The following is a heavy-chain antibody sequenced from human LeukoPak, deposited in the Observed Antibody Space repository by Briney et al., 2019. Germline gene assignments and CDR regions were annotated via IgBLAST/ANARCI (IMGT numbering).Heavy chain of an antibody. D-gene: IGHD3-22*01. CDR2: INPSGGCT. CDR3: ARDFYDSSGYYGDYWYFDL. CDR1: GYTFTSYY. Sequence: EASVKVSCQASGYTFTSYYMHWLRQAPGPGLEWMGIINPSGGCTNYAQKLQGRVTMTRDTSTSTVYMELSSLRSEDTAVYYCARDFYDSSGYYGDYWYFDLWGRGTLVTVSA. J-gene: IGHJ2*01. V-gene: IGHV1-46*01.